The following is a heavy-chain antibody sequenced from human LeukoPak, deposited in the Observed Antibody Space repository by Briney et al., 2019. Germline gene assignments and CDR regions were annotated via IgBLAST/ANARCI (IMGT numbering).Heavy chain of an antibody. CDR3: ARGRRYYDSSGYYDPPGGAFDI. CDR2: IYYSGST. V-gene: IGHV4-59*01. CDR1: GGSISSYY. Sequence: PSETLSLTCTVSGGSISSYYWNWIRQPPGKGLEWIGYIYYSGSTNYNPSLKSRVTISVDTSKNQFSLKLSSVTAADTAVYYCARGRRYYDSSGYYDPPGGAFDIWGQGTMVTVSS. D-gene: IGHD3-22*01. J-gene: IGHJ3*02.